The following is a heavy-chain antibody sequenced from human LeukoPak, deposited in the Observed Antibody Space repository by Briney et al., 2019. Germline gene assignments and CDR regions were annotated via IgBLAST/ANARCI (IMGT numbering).Heavy chain of an antibody. V-gene: IGHV3-30*02. CDR3: AEVTSYYYMDV. J-gene: IGHJ6*03. Sequence: GGSLRLSCAASGFTVSSNYMSWVRQAPGKGLEWVAFIRYDESDKYYADSVKGRFTISRDNSKNTLYLQMNSLRAEETAVYYCAEVTSYYYMDVWGKGTTVTVSS. CDR1: GFTVSSNY. CDR2: IRYDESDK.